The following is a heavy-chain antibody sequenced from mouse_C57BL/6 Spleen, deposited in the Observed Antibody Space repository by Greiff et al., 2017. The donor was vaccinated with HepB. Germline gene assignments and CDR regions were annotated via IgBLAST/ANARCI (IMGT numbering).Heavy chain of an antibody. Sequence: VQLQQPGAELVMPGASVKLSCKASGYTFTSYWMHWVKQRPGQGLEWIGEIDPSDSYTNYNQKFKGKSTLTVDKSSSTAYMQLSSLTSEDSAVYYCARSGSNPFDYWGQGTLVTVSA. CDR1: GYTFTSYW. D-gene: IGHD1-1*01. V-gene: IGHV1-69*01. CDR3: ARSGSNPFDY. J-gene: IGHJ3*01. CDR2: IDPSDSYT.